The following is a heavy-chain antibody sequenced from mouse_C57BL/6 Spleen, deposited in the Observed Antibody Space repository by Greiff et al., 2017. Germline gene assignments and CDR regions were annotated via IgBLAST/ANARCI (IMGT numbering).Heavy chain of an antibody. D-gene: IGHD1-1*02. CDR3: ARHGGYGSYAMDY. J-gene: IGHJ4*01. CDR1: GFSLTSYG. Sequence: VKLVESGPGLVAPSQSLSITCTVSGFSLTSYGVHWVRQPPGKGLEWLVVIWSDGSTTYNSALKSRLSISKDNSKSQVFLKMNSLQTDDTAMYYCARHGGYGSYAMDYWGQGTSVTVSS. V-gene: IGHV2-6-1*01. CDR2: IWSDGST.